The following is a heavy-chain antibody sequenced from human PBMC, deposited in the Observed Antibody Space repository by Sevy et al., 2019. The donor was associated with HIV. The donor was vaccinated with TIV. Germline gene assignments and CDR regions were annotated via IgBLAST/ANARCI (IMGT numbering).Heavy chain of an antibody. CDR1: GFTFSSYA. J-gene: IGHJ4*02. V-gene: IGHV3-23*01. CDR2: ISGSGGST. Sequence: GGFLRLSCAASGFTFSSYAMSWVRQAPGKGLEWVSAISGSGGSTYYADSVKVRFTISRDNSKNTLYLQMNSLRAEDTAVYYCAKDADYDFWSGYYFDYWGQGTLVTVSS. D-gene: IGHD3-3*01. CDR3: AKDADYDFWSGYYFDY.